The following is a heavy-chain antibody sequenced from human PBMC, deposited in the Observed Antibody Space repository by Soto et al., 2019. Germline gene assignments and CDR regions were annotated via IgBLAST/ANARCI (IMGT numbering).Heavy chain of an antibody. Sequence: GGPLGVYEGSSRWSPDNYRKHWVRQAPGKGLVWVSRINSDGSSTSYADSVKGRFTISRDNAKNTLYLQMNSLRAEDTAVYYCAGTYYDFWSGYSVDYWGQGTLVTGSS. D-gene: IGHD3-3*01. V-gene: IGHV3-74*01. CDR2: INSDGSST. CDR3: AGTYYDFWSGYSVDY. CDR1: RWSPDNYR. J-gene: IGHJ4*02.